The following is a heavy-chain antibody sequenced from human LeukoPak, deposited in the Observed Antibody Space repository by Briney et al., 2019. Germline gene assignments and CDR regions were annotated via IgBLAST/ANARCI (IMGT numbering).Heavy chain of an antibody. CDR1: GGSISSGSYY. Sequence: PSETLSLTXTVSGGSISSGSYYWSWIRQPAGKGLEWIGRIYTSGSTNYNPSLKSRVTISVDTSKNQFSLKLSSVTAADAAVYYCAREGWYSSSYWGQGTLVTVSS. V-gene: IGHV4-61*02. J-gene: IGHJ4*02. CDR2: IYTSGST. D-gene: IGHD6-6*01. CDR3: AREGWYSSSY.